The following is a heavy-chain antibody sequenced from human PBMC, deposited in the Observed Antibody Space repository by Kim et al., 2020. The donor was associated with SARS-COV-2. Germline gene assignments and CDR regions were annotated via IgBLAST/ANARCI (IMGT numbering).Heavy chain of an antibody. CDR3: ARDSVAVAGSWFDP. D-gene: IGHD6-19*01. J-gene: IGHJ5*02. CDR2: INTNTGNP. V-gene: IGHV7-4-1*02. Sequence: ASVKVSCKASGYTFTSYAMNWVRQAPGQGLEWMGWINTNTGNPTYAQGFTGRFVFSLDTSVSTAYLQISSLKAEDTAVYYCARDSVAVAGSWFDPWGQGTLVTVSS. CDR1: GYTFTSYA.